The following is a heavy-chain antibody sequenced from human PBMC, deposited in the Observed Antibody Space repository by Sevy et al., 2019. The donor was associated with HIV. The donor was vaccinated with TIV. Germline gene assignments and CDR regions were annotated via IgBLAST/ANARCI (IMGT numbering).Heavy chain of an antibody. CDR2: FSFGCGRI. Sequence: GRSLRLSCAASGFTFAKYSMSWVRQAPGKGLEWVSTFSFGCGRINYADSVKGRFTISRDDSKNQLFLQMNSLRAEDTATYFCAREGCTQPHDYWGQGTLVTVSS. CDR1: GFTFAKYS. CDR3: AREGCTQPHDY. V-gene: IGHV3-23*01. D-gene: IGHD2-8*01. J-gene: IGHJ4*02.